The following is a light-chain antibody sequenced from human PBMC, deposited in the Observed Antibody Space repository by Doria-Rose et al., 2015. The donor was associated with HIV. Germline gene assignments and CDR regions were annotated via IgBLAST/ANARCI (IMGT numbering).Light chain of an antibody. CDR2: DAS. J-gene: IGKJ5*01. CDR1: QRVKSSY. V-gene: IGKV3-20*01. Sequence: TQSPGTLSLSPGERATLPCRASQRVKSSYLAWYQQKPGQAPRLLIYDASTRATGIPDRFSGSGSGTGFTLTISRLEPEDVAVYYCQQYGTSRGTFGQGTRLEIK. CDR3: QQYGTSRGT.